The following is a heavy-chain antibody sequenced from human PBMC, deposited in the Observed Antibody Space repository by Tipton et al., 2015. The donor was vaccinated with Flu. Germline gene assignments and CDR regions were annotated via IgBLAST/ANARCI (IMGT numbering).Heavy chain of an antibody. J-gene: IGHJ4*02. CDR2: IYTSGST. Sequence: TLSLTCTVSGGSISSGSYYWSWIRQPAGKGLEWIGRIYTSGSTNYNPSLKSRVTISVDTSKNQFSLKLSSVTAADTAVYYCARVRSYCDSSGYYYAFDYWGQGTLVTVSS. CDR3: ARVRSYCDSSGYYYAFDY. D-gene: IGHD3-22*01. V-gene: IGHV4-61*02. CDR1: GGSISSGSYY.